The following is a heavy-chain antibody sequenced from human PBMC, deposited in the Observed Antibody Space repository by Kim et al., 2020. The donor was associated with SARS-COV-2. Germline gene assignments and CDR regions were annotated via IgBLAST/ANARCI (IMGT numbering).Heavy chain of an antibody. CDR2: IGADGVRT. J-gene: IGHJ3*02. V-gene: IGHV3-43*02. CDR3: AKDKGTSSWYGSFDM. D-gene: IGHD6-13*01. CDR1: GFTLDDYA. Sequence: GGSLRLSCGAPGFTLDDYAMHWVRQAPGKGLEWVSVIGADGVRTFSADSVKGRFTISRDKIKNSLYLQMDSLRTEDTALYYCAKDKGTSSWYGSFDMWVQASMVTVSS.